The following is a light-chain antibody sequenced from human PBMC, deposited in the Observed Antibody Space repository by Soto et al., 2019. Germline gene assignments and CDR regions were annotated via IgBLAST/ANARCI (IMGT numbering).Light chain of an antibody. V-gene: IGKV1-5*01. CDR1: QSISSW. J-gene: IGKJ1*01. CDR2: DAS. CDR3: QQYNSSAWA. Sequence: DIQITQSPSTLSATAGDRVTITCRASQSISSWLAWYQHKPGKAPKLLIYDASNLESGVPSRFSGSGSGTEFSLTISNLQPDDCATYYCQQYNSSAWAFGQGTKVDIK.